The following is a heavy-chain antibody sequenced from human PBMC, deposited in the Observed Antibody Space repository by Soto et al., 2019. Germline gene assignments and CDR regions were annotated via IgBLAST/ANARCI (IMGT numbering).Heavy chain of an antibody. Sequence: PGESLKISCKGSGYSFTSYHIVWVRQMPGKGLEWMGIIYPGDSDTRYSPPFQGQVTISADKSISTAYLQWSSLKASDTAMYYCARTSAAGKYYYGMDVWGQGTTVTVSS. CDR3: ARTSAAGKYYYGMDV. CDR1: GYSFTSYH. V-gene: IGHV5-51*01. J-gene: IGHJ6*02. CDR2: IYPGDSDT. D-gene: IGHD6-13*01.